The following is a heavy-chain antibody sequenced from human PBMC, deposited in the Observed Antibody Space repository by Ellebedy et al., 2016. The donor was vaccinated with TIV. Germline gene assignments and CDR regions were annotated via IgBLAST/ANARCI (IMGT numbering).Heavy chain of an antibody. CDR2: INHSGST. V-gene: IGHV4-34*01. D-gene: IGHD5-18*01. Sequence: SETLSLXCAVYGGSFSGYYWSWIRQPPGKGLEWIGEINHSGSTNYNPSLKSRVTISVDTSKNQFSLKLSSVTAADTAVYYCARGGWGYSYGYLVYWGQGTLVTVSS. CDR1: GGSFSGYY. CDR3: ARGGWGYSYGYLVY. J-gene: IGHJ4*02.